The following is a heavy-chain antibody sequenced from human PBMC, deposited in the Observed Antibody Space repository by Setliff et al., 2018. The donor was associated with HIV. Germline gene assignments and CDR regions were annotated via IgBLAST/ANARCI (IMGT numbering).Heavy chain of an antibody. Sequence: GGSLRLSCAASGFTFDDYGMSWVRQAPGKGLEWVSGINWNGGSTGYADSVKGRFTISRDNAKNSLYLQMNSLRAEDTAVYYCAKDSGYEGDHYFDYWGQGTLVTVSS. CDR3: AKDSGYEGDHYFDY. CDR1: GFTFDDYG. V-gene: IGHV3-20*04. J-gene: IGHJ4*02. CDR2: INWNGGST. D-gene: IGHD5-12*01.